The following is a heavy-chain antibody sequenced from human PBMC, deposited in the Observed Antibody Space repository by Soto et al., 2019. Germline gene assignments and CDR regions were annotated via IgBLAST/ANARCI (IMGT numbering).Heavy chain of an antibody. V-gene: IGHV4-39*01. CDR1: GGSISSSSYY. CDR3: ARLSVSYGSGYYYGMDV. Sequence: LSLTCTVSGGSISSSSYYWGWIRQPPGKGLEWIGSIYYSGSTYYNPSLKSRVTISVDTSKNQFSLKLSSVTAADTAVYYCARLSVSYGSGYYYGMDVWGQGTTVTVS. CDR2: IYYSGST. J-gene: IGHJ6*02. D-gene: IGHD3-10*01.